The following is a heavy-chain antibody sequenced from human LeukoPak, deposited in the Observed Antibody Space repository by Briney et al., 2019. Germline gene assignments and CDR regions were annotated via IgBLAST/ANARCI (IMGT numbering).Heavy chain of an antibody. Sequence: SETLSLTCTVPGGSISSSRYYWGWTRQPPGKGLEWIGSIYYSGSTYYNPSLKSRLPISVDTSKNQFSLKLSSMTAADTAVYYCARGGYQLLYSFDPWGQGTLVTVSS. CDR1: GGSISSSRYY. V-gene: IGHV4-39*01. J-gene: IGHJ5*02. D-gene: IGHD2-2*01. CDR2: IYYSGST. CDR3: ARGGYQLLYSFDP.